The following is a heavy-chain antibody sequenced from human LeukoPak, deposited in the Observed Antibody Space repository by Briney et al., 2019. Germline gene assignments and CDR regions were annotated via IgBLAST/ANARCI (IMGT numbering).Heavy chain of an antibody. CDR2: IYYSGSI. CDR3: ARHPRSPTGTITFDY. Sequence: SETLSLTCTVSGGSNSSSSYYWGWVRQPPGKGLEWIGSIYYSGSIYYNPSLKSRVTISVDTSKNQFSLKLSSVTAADTAVYYCARHPRSPTGTITFDYWGQGTLVTVSS. V-gene: IGHV4-39*01. CDR1: GGSNSSSSYY. D-gene: IGHD1-1*01. J-gene: IGHJ4*02.